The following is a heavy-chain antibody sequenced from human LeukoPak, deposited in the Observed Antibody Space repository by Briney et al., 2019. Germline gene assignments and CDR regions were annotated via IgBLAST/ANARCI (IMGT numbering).Heavy chain of an antibody. CDR2: ISSSGSTI. D-gene: IGHD3-3*01. Sequence: GGSLRLSCAASGFTFSSYEMNWVRQAPGKGLEWVSYISSSGSTIYYADSVKGRFTISRDNAKNPLYLQMNSLRAEDTAVYYCARGPRDFWSGKFDCWGQGTLVTVSS. V-gene: IGHV3-48*03. CDR3: ARGPRDFWSGKFDC. J-gene: IGHJ4*02. CDR1: GFTFSSYE.